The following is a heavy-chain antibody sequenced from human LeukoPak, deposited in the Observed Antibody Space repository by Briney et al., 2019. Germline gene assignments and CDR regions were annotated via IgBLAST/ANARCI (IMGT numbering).Heavy chain of an antibody. Sequence: SGPTLVNPTQTLTLTCTFSGFSLSTSGVGAGWIRQPPGKPLEWLAPLYWDDDKRYSPSLKSRLTITEDTSKNQVVLTMTNMDPVDTATYYCAHSYDYVWGSCRYTGYFDYWGQGTLVTVSS. J-gene: IGHJ4*02. V-gene: IGHV2-5*02. CDR1: GFSLSTSGVG. D-gene: IGHD3-16*02. CDR2: LYWDDDK. CDR3: AHSYDYVWGSCRYTGYFDY.